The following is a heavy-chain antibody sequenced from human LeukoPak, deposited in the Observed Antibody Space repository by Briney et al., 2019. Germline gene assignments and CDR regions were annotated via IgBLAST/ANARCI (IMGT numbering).Heavy chain of an antibody. CDR1: GFSLSTTREG. D-gene: IGHD2/OR15-2a*01. Sequence: SGPTLVGPTQTLPLTCTFSGFSLSTTREGVGWIRQPPGKALEWLAVIYWNGDNYYSPSLKSRLTITKDTSKNHVVLTLTNMVPVDTATYYCAHTIYANGGPYHFDYWGQGTLVTVPS. CDR3: AHTIYANGGPYHFDY. J-gene: IGHJ4*02. V-gene: IGHV2-5*01. CDR2: IYWNGDN.